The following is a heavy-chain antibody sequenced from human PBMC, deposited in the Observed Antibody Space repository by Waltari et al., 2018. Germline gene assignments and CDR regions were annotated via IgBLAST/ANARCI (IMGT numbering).Heavy chain of an antibody. CDR2: ISSSSSTI. J-gene: IGHJ4*02. V-gene: IGHV3-48*01. D-gene: IGHD1-26*01. CDR1: GFTFSSYS. Sequence: EVQLVESGGGLVQPGGSLRLSCAASGFTFSSYSMNWVRQAPGEGLGWVSYISSSSSTIYYADSVKGRFTISRDNAKNSLYLQMNSLRAEDTAVYYCARLPDRIVGTPWGYWGQGTLVTVSS. CDR3: ARLPDRIVGTPWGY.